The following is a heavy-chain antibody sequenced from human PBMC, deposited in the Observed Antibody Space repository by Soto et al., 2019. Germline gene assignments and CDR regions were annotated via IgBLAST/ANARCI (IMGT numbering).Heavy chain of an antibody. CDR1: GGSFSGYY. CDR3: ARKTIHSGGGGLRFGP. D-gene: IGHD2-15*01. V-gene: IGHV4-34*01. Sequence: PSETLSLTCAVYGGSFSGYYWSWIRQPPGKGLEWIGEINHSGSTNYNPSLKSRVTISVDTSKNQFSLKLSSVTAADTAVYYCARKTIHSGGGGLRFGPWGQGTLVTVSS. CDR2: INHSGST. J-gene: IGHJ5*02.